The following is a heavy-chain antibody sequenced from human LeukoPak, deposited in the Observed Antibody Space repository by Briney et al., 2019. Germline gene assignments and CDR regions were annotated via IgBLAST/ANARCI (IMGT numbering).Heavy chain of an antibody. V-gene: IGHV3-23*01. D-gene: IGHD1-26*01. CDR3: AKEGAGIEGTGYFDN. Sequence: GGSLRLSCGASGRTSSTFPMSWVRQAPGKGLEWVSGISATGDDTYYANSGKGRFTISRDNSKNTLSLQMNSLRAEDTGVYYCAKEGAGIEGTGYFDNWGQGTLVTVSS. CDR2: ISATGDDT. J-gene: IGHJ4*02. CDR1: GRTSSTFP.